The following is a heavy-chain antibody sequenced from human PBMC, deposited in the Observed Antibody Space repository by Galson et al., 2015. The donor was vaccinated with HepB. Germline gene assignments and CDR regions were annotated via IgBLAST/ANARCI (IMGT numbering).Heavy chain of an antibody. Sequence: SLRLSCAASGFTFSSYSMNWVRQAPGKGLEWVSYISSSSSTRYYADSVKGRFTISRDNAKNSLYLQMNSLRAEDTAVYYCASCLVDSYCSCSMDVWGQGTTVTVSS. CDR1: GFTFSSYS. J-gene: IGHJ6*02. D-gene: IGHD2-15*01. V-gene: IGHV3-48*01. CDR2: ISSSSSTR. CDR3: ASCLVDSYCSCSMDV.